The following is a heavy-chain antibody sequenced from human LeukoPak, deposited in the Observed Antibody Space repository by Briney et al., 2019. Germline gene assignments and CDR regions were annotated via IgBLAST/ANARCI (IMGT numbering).Heavy chain of an antibody. CDR1: GFTFSSYA. V-gene: IGHV3-23*01. CDR3: AKREKRFLEWANMDV. D-gene: IGHD3-3*01. CDR2: ISGSGGST. J-gene: IGHJ6*03. Sequence: GGSLRLSCAASGFTFSSYAMSWVRQAPGKGLEWVSAISGSGGSTYYADSVKGRFTISRDNSKNTLYLQMNSLRAEDTAVYYCAKREKRFLEWANMDVWGKGTMVTVSS.